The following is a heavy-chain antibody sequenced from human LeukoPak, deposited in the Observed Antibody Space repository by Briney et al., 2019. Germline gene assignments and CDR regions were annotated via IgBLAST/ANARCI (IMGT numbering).Heavy chain of an antibody. D-gene: IGHD2-2*01. J-gene: IGHJ4*02. CDR3: AKLEDYCSSTSCYQNFDY. V-gene: IGHV3-23*01. Sequence: PGGSLRLSCAASGFTFSSYAMSWVRQAPGKGLEWVSAISGSGGSTYYADSVKGRFTISRDNSKNTLYLQMNSLRAEDTAVYYCAKLEDYCSSTSCYQNFDYWGQGTLVTVSS. CDR2: ISGSGGST. CDR1: GFTFSSYA.